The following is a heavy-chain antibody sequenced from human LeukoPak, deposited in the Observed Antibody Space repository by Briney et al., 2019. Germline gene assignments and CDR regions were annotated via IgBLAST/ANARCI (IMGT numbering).Heavy chain of an antibody. CDR1: GGSIGSYY. CDR3: ARERDGYNH. D-gene: IGHD5-24*01. Sequence: SETLSLTCTVSGGSIGSYYWSWLRQPPGKGLEWIGYIYYSGNTNYNPSLKSRVTISVDTSKNQFSLKLSSVTAADTAVYYCARERDGYNHWGQGTLVTVSS. J-gene: IGHJ5*02. CDR2: IYYSGNT. V-gene: IGHV4-59*01.